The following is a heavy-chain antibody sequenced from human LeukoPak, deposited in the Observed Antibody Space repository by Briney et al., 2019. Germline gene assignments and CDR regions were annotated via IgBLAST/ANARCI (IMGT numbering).Heavy chain of an antibody. Sequence: SETLSLTCTVSGGSISSYYWSWIRQPPGKGLEWIGYIYYSGSTNYNPSLKSRVTISVDTSKNQFSLKLSSVTAADTAVYYCASTYGDYGVYYYGMDAWGQGTTVTVSS. CDR3: ASTYGDYGVYYYGMDA. CDR1: GGSISSYY. J-gene: IGHJ6*02. V-gene: IGHV4-59*08. CDR2: IYYSGST. D-gene: IGHD4-17*01.